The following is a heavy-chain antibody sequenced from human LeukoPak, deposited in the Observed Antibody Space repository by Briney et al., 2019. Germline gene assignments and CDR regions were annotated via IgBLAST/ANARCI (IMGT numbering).Heavy chain of an antibody. D-gene: IGHD5-24*01. V-gene: IGHV1-18*01. J-gene: IGHJ3*02. Sequence: GASVKVSCKASGYTFTSYGISWVRQAPGQGLEWMGWISAYNGNTHYAQKVRGRVTMTTDTSTSTAYMELRSLRSDDTAVYYCARGLQENLAWLQAFSAFDIWGQGTMVTVSS. CDR2: ISAYNGNT. CDR3: ARGLQENLAWLQAFSAFDI. CDR1: GYTFTSYG.